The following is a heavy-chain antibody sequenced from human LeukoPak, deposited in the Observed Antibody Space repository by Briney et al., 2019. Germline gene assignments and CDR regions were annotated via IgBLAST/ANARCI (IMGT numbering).Heavy chain of an antibody. V-gene: IGHV4-34*01. Sequence: SETLSLTCTVSGGSISSYYWSWIRQPPGKGLEWIGEINHSGSTNYNPSLKSRVTISVDTSKNQFSLKLSSVTAADTAVYYCARQTRLHIRPLDYWGQGILVTVSS. CDR3: ARQTRLHIRPLDY. CDR1: GGSISSYY. CDR2: INHSGST. D-gene: IGHD4-11*01. J-gene: IGHJ4*02.